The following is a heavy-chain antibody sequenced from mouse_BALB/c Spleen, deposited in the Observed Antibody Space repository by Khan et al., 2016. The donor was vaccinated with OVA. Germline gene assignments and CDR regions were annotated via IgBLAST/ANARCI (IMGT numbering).Heavy chain of an antibody. V-gene: IGHV9-3-1*01. J-gene: IGHJ4*01. Sequence: QIQLVQSGPELKKPGETVKISCKASGYTFTNYGMNWVKQAPGKALKWMGWISTYTGEPTYADDFKGRLAFSLETSASTAYLQINNLKNEDTATYFYTRPPHFSYVLVYWGQGTSVTVSS. CDR1: GYTFTNYG. CDR3: TRPPHFSYVLVY. CDR2: ISTYTGEP.